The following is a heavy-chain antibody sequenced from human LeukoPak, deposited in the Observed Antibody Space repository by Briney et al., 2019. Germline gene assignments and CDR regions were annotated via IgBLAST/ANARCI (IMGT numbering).Heavy chain of an antibody. V-gene: IGHV4-4*07. J-gene: IGHJ3*02. Sequence: KSSETLSLTCTVSGGSISSYYWSWIRQPAGKGLEWIGRIYTSGSTNYNPSLKSRVTMSVDTSKNQFSLKLSSVTAADTAVYYCARGSRGGYKGYAFDIWGQGTMVTVSS. CDR2: IYTSGST. D-gene: IGHD5-24*01. CDR3: ARGSRGGYKGYAFDI. CDR1: GGSISSYY.